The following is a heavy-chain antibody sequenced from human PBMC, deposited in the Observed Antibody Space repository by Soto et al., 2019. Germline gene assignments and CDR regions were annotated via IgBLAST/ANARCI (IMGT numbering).Heavy chain of an antibody. CDR3: ARRHHVDYSDPSVYSYYDLDV. D-gene: IGHD3-22*01. Sequence: QVQLVQSGAEVKKPGSSVKVSCKASGGTFSSYAISWVRQAPGQGLEWMGGIIPIFGTANYAQKFQGRVTFTANESSSIASKEPSNLRSEDTVVYYCARRHHVDYSDPSVYSYYDLDVWGQGTTVTVSS. V-gene: IGHV1-69*12. CDR2: IIPIFGTA. CDR1: GGTFSSYA. J-gene: IGHJ6*02.